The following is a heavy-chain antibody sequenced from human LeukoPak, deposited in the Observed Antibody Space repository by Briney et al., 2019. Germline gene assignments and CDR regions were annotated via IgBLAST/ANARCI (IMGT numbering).Heavy chain of an antibody. CDR2: INPSGGST. CDR1: GGTFSSYA. CDR3: ARDLVVVRGVIDY. V-gene: IGHV1-46*01. Sequence: ASVKVSCKASGGTFSSYAISWVRQAPGQGLEWMGIINPSGGSTSYAQKFQGRVTMTRDTSTSTVYMELSSLRSEDTAVYYCARDLVVVRGVIDYWGQGTLVTVSS. J-gene: IGHJ4*02. D-gene: IGHD3-10*01.